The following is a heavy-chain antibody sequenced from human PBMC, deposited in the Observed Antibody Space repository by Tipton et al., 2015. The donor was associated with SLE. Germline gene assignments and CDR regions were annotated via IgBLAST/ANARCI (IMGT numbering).Heavy chain of an antibody. J-gene: IGHJ4*02. D-gene: IGHD3-22*01. CDR1: GGSISSGGYY. V-gene: IGHV4-31*03. Sequence: TLSLTCTVSGGSISSGGYYWTWIRQLPGKGLEWIGYIYYSGNTYYNPSLGSRLTISVDTSKDQFSLRPTSVTAADTAVYYCARYFYDSSGVCLFDLWGQGTLVTVSS. CDR3: ARYFYDSSGVCLFDL. CDR2: IYYSGNT.